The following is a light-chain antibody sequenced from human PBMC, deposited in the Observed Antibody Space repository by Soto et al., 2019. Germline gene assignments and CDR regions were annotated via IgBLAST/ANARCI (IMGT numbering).Light chain of an antibody. CDR3: QQYNSYSWT. Sequence: DLPMTQSPSTLSASVGDRVTITCRASQSISTWLAWYQQKPGKVPKLLIYKASSLESGVPSRFIGSGSGTEFTLTISSLQPDDFATYYCQQYNSYSWTFGQGTKVEIK. V-gene: IGKV1-5*03. J-gene: IGKJ1*01. CDR1: QSISTW. CDR2: KAS.